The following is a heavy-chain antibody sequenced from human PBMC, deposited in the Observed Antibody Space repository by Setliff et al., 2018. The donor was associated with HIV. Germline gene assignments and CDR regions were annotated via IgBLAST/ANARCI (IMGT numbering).Heavy chain of an antibody. CDR1: GFTFNNAW. CDR3: TAAGHGSLDFDY. V-gene: IGHV3-15*01. Sequence: PGGSLRLSCAASGFTFNNAWMSWVRQAPGKGLEWIGRIKSEADGGTEESAAFLKGRFTISRDDSKNTLFLQMRGLSAEDTALYYCTAAGHGSLDFDYWGQGTRVTVSS. D-gene: IGHD1-1*01. J-gene: IGHJ4*02. CDR2: IKSEADGGTE.